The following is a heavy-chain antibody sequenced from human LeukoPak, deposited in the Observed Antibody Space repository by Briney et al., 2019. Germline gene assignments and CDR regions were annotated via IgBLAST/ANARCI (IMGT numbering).Heavy chain of an antibody. CDR3: ARAGGVVGAAPGSGDFDS. CDR2: IFHRGST. CDR1: GGSFSDYY. J-gene: IGHJ4*02. D-gene: IGHD1-26*01. Sequence: PSETLSLTCAVYGGSFSDYYWTWIRQPPGKGLEWIGEIFHRGSTNYNSSLKSRVTISVDNSKNQFSLKLTSVTAADTAVYYCARAGGVVGAAPGSGDFDSWGQGTLVTVSS. V-gene: IGHV4-34*12.